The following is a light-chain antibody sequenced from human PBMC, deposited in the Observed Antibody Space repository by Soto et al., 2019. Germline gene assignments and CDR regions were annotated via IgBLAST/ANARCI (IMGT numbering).Light chain of an antibody. CDR1: QSVSSTY. CDR3: QQYRTSSPTWT. J-gene: IGKJ1*01. Sequence: ELVLTQSPGTLSLSPGDRATLSCRASQSVSSTYLAWYQQRPGQAPRLLIYSSSSRASGIPGRFSGSGSGTDFTRTISRLEPEDFAVYYWQQYRTSSPTWTFGQGNKVELK. CDR2: SSS. V-gene: IGKV3-20*01.